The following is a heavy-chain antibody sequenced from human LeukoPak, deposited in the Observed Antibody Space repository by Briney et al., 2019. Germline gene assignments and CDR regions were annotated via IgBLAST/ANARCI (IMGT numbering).Heavy chain of an antibody. J-gene: IGHJ6*03. CDR1: GFTFSNAW. V-gene: IGHV3-15*01. Sequence: GGSLRLSCAASGFTFSNAWMSWVRQAPGKGLEWFGRSKSKTEGGTTDYAAPVKGRFTISRDDSKNTLYLQMNSLKTEDTAVYYCTTVYCSSTSCYRYMDVWGKGTTVTVSS. CDR2: SKSKTEGGTT. CDR3: TTVYCSSTSCYRYMDV. D-gene: IGHD2-2*02.